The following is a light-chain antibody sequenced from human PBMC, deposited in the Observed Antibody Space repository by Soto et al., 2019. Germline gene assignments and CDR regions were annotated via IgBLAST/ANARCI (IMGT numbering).Light chain of an antibody. J-gene: IGKJ1*01. V-gene: IGKV3-15*01. Sequence: ETVMTQSPATLSVSPGERATLSCRASQSVFSSLAWYQHKPGQAPRLLIYGAATRATGIPAGFSGSGSGTEFTLTISSLQSDDIAVYYCQQYHNWPAFGQGTKVEIK. CDR3: QQYHNWPA. CDR1: QSVFSS. CDR2: GAA.